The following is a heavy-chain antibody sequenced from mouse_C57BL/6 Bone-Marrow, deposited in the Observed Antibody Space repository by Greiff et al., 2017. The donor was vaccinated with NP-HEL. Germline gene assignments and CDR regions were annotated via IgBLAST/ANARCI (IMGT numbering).Heavy chain of an antibody. Sequence: QVQLQQSGAELVKPGASVKISCKASGYAFSSYWMNWVTQRPGKGLAWIGQIYPGDGDTNYNGKFKDKTSLTADKSSSTAYMQLSSLTSEVSSVYFCARGAYWGQGTLVTVSA. CDR2: IYPGDGDT. V-gene: IGHV1-80*01. CDR1: GYAFSSYW. CDR3: ARGAY. J-gene: IGHJ3*01.